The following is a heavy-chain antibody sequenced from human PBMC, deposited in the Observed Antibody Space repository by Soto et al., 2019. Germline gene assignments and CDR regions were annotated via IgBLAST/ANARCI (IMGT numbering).Heavy chain of an antibody. D-gene: IGHD2-2*01. Sequence: LTISCKGSGYSFSSYWISWLRQLPGKGLEWMGRIDPSDSYTNYSPSFQGHVTISADKSISSAYLHWSSLNASDSAMYYCARHLSRDIVVVPASEMDVCREGTTVPVS. CDR2: IDPSDSYT. V-gene: IGHV5-10-1*01. CDR3: ARHLSRDIVVVPASEMDV. CDR1: GYSFSSYW. J-gene: IGHJ6*02.